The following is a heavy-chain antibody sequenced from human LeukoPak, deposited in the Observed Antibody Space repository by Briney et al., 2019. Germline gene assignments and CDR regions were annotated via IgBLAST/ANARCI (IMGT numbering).Heavy chain of an antibody. J-gene: IGHJ3*02. CDR3: AREWAEMATIPGAFDI. CDR1: GGSISSYY. V-gene: IGHV4-59*01. CDR2: IYYSGST. D-gene: IGHD5-24*01. Sequence: PSETLSLTXTVSGGSISSYYWSWIRQPPGKGLEWIGYIYYSGSTNYNPSLKSRVTISVDTSKNQFSLKLSSVTAADTAVYYCAREWAEMATIPGAFDIWGQGTMVTVSS.